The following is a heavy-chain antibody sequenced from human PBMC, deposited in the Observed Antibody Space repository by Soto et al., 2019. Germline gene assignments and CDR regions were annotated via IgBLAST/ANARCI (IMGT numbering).Heavy chain of an antibody. CDR3: ARDLPCSSTSCPARGGYGMDV. CDR1: GHTFTGYY. D-gene: IGHD2-2*01. CDR2: INPNSGGT. J-gene: IGHJ6*02. Sequence: ASVKVSCKASGHTFTGYYMHWVRQAPGQGLEWMGWINPNSGGTNYAQKFQGWVTMTRDTSISTAYMELSRLRSDDTAVYYCARDLPCSSTSCPARGGYGMDVWGQGTTVTVSS. V-gene: IGHV1-2*04.